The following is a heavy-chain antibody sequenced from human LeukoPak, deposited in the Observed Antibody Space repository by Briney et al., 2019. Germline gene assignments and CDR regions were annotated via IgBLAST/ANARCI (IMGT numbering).Heavy chain of an antibody. Sequence: SQTLSLTCTVSGGSISSGGHYWSWIRQPAGKGLEYLGRISSTGSTNYNPSLRSRVTISADTSKNHFSLKLTSVTAADTAVYYCARDRYSGTYWGYFDYWGQGTLVTVSS. CDR3: ARDRYSGTYWGYFDY. CDR1: GGSISSGGHY. J-gene: IGHJ4*02. CDR2: ISSTGST. D-gene: IGHD1-26*01. V-gene: IGHV4-61*02.